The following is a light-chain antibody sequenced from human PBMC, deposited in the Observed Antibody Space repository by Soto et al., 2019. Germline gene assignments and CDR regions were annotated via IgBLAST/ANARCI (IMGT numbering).Light chain of an antibody. CDR1: QSLLHSNGYNY. Sequence: DIVMTQSPLSLPVTPGEPASISCRSSQSLLHSNGYNYLDWYLQKPGQYPPLLIYLGSNRASGVTDRFSGRGSGTDFTLKISRVEAEDVGVYYCMQALQTPLTFGGGNKVEIK. J-gene: IGKJ4*01. CDR2: LGS. V-gene: IGKV2-28*01. CDR3: MQALQTPLT.